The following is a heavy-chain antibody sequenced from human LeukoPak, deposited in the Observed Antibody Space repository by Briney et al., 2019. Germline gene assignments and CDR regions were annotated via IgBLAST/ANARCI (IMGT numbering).Heavy chain of an antibody. V-gene: IGHV3-64*02. Sequence: PGGSLRLSCAASGFTFSSYGMYWVRQAAGKGLEFVSAISGTGGSTDYADSVKGRFTISRDNSKNTLYLQMGTLRADDMAVYYCARRDNSGYLDYWGQGTLVTVSS. CDR3: ARRDNSGYLDY. CDR2: ISGTGGST. J-gene: IGHJ4*02. CDR1: GFTFSSYG. D-gene: IGHD3-22*01.